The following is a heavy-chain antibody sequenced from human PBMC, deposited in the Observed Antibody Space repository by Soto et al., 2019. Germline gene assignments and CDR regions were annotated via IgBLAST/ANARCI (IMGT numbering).Heavy chain of an antibody. CDR3: ARNPPRGIITMVRGVIITDWFDP. D-gene: IGHD3-10*01. V-gene: IGHV4-34*01. CDR1: GGSFSGYY. Sequence: NPSETLSLTCAVYGGSFSGYYWSWIRQPPGKGLEWIGEINHSGSTNYNPSLKSRVTISVDTSKNQFSLKLSSVTAADTAVYYCARNPPRGIITMVRGVIITDWFDPWGQGTLVTVSS. J-gene: IGHJ5*02. CDR2: INHSGST.